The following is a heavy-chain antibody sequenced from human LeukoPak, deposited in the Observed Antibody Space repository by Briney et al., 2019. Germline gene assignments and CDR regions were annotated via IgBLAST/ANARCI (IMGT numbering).Heavy chain of an antibody. CDR1: GFTFSSYS. D-gene: IGHD3-10*01. Sequence: GGSLRLSCAASGFTFSSYSMNWLRQAPGKGLEWVSYISSSSSTIYYADSVKGRFTISRDNAKNSLYLQMNSLRAEDTAVYYCARDSSIRGAPGSVDYWGQGTLVTVSS. CDR2: ISSSSSTI. V-gene: IGHV3-48*01. J-gene: IGHJ4*02. CDR3: ARDSSIRGAPGSVDY.